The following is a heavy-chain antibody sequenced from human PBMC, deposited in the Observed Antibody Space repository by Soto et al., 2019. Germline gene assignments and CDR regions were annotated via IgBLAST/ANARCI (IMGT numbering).Heavy chain of an antibody. J-gene: IGHJ6*02. D-gene: IGHD6-19*01. CDR1: GYTFTSYG. CDR2: ISAYNGNT. Sequence: GASVKVSCKASGYTFTSYGISWVRQAPGQGLEWMGWISAYNGNTNYAQKLQGRVTMTTDTSTSTAYMELRSLRSDDTAVYYCAREVHDSSGPPTDYYYYYGMDVWGQGTTVTVSS. V-gene: IGHV1-18*01. CDR3: AREVHDSSGPPTDYYYYYGMDV.